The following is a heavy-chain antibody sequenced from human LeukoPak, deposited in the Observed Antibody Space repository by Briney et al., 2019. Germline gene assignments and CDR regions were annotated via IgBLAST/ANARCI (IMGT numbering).Heavy chain of an antibody. Sequence: PGRSLRLSCAASGFTFSSYGMHWVRQAPGKGLEWVAVISYDGSNKYYADSVKGRFTISRDNSKNTLYLQMNSLRAEDTAVYYCAKSEDYDILTGYYPLDYWGQGTLVTVSS. CDR3: AKSEDYDILTGYYPLDY. D-gene: IGHD3-9*01. V-gene: IGHV3-30*18. CDR2: ISYDGSNK. CDR1: GFTFSSYG. J-gene: IGHJ4*02.